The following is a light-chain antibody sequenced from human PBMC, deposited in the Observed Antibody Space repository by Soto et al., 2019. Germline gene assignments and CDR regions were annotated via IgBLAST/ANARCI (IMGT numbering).Light chain of an antibody. V-gene: IGLV2-14*01. CDR1: SSDVGGYNY. CDR2: EVT. CDR3: SSFTSINTWV. J-gene: IGLJ3*02. Sequence: QSALTQPASVSGSPGQSITISCTGTSSDVGGYNYVSWYQQNPGKAPKLMIYEVTNRPSGVSDRFSGSKSGNTASLSISVLQAEDEADYYCSSFTSINTWVSGGGTKLTVL.